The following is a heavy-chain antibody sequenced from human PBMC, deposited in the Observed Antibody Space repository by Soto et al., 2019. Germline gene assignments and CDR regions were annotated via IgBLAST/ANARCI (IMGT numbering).Heavy chain of an antibody. CDR3: ARFRPGTSIDY. CDR1: GFTISSYS. V-gene: IGHV3-21*01. J-gene: IGHJ4*02. Sequence: GGSLRLSCAASGFTISSYSMNWVRQAPGKGLEWVSSISSSSSYIYYADSVKGRFTISRDNAKNSLYLQMNSLRAEDTAVYYCARFRPGTSIDYWGQGTLFTVSS. CDR2: ISSSSSYI. D-gene: IGHD6-6*01.